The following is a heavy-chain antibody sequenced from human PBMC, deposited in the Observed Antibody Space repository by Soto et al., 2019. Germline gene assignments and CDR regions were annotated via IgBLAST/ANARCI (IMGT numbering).Heavy chain of an antibody. CDR1: GYTFTSYG. V-gene: IGHV1-18*01. CDR2: ISAYNGNT. J-gene: IGHJ3*02. Sequence: QVQLVQSGAEVKKPGASVKVSCKASGYTFTSYGISWVRQAPGQGLEWMGWISAYNGNTNYAQKLQGRVTMTTDTSTSTVYMELSRLRSDDTAVYYCARVRANYGDYVDAFAIWGQGTMVTVSS. D-gene: IGHD4-17*01. CDR3: ARVRANYGDYVDAFAI.